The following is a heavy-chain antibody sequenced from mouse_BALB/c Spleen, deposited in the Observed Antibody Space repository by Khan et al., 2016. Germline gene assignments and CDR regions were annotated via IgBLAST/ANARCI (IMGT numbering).Heavy chain of an antibody. CDR1: GYSITSDYA. Sequence: EVQLQESGPGLVKPSQSLSLTCTVTGYSITSDYAWNWTRQFPGNKLEWMGYISYSGSTSYNPSLNSRISITRDTSKNQFFLQLNSVTTEDTATYCCARAYYGSSYFDYWGQGTTLTVSS. CDR2: ISYSGST. J-gene: IGHJ2*01. CDR3: ARAYYGSSYFDY. V-gene: IGHV3-2*02. D-gene: IGHD1-1*01.